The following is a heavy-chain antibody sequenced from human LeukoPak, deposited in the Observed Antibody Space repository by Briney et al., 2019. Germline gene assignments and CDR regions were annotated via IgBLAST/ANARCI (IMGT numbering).Heavy chain of an antibody. Sequence: PSETLSLTCTVSGGSISSNTYYWDWLRQPPGKGLECIGSFYYGGCTYYNPSLKSRVTISVDTSKNQYSLKLSSVTAADTAVYYCARQRSGSSWCDYWGQGTLVTVSS. CDR3: ARQRSGSSWCDY. V-gene: IGHV4-39*01. J-gene: IGHJ4*02. CDR2: FYYGGCT. CDR1: GGSISSNTYY. D-gene: IGHD6-13*01.